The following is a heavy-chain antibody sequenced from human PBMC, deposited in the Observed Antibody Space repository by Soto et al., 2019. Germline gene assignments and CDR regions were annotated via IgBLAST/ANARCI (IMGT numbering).Heavy chain of an antibody. CDR2: IYYSGST. V-gene: IGHV4-59*12. J-gene: IGHJ5*02. Sequence: SETLSLTCTVSGGSISSYYWSWIRQPPGKGLEWIGYIYYSGSTNYNPSLKSRVTISVDTSKNQFSLKLSSVTAADTAVYYCARGFTISKSWFDPWGQGTLVTVS. CDR1: GGSISSYY. CDR3: ARGFTISKSWFDP. D-gene: IGHD3-9*01.